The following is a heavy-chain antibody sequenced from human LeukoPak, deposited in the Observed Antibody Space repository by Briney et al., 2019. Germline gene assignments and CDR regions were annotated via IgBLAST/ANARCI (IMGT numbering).Heavy chain of an antibody. CDR2: IIPIFGTA. CDR1: GGTFSSYA. Sequence: ASVKVFCKASGGTFSSYAISWVRQAPGQGLEWMGGIIPIFGTANYAQKFQGRVTITTDESTSTAYMELSSLRSEDTAVYYCARELVGVTPDDDAFDIWGQGTMVTVSS. V-gene: IGHV1-69*05. CDR3: ARELVGVTPDDDAFDI. J-gene: IGHJ3*02. D-gene: IGHD1-26*01.